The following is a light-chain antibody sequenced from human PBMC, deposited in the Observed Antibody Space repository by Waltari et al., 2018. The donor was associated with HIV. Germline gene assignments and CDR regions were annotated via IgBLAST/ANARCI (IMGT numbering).Light chain of an antibody. CDR1: QSLLFSAGDTY. CDR3: MQGTHWPPT. CDR2: KFS. Sequence: VVLTQSRLSLPDHLGQPASIACRITQSLLFSAGDTYMNWFNQRPGQSPRRLIYKFSNRDSGVPDRFSGSGSGTDFTLKISRVEAEDVGVYYCMQGTHWPPTFGGGTKVEIK. V-gene: IGKV2-30*01. J-gene: IGKJ4*02.